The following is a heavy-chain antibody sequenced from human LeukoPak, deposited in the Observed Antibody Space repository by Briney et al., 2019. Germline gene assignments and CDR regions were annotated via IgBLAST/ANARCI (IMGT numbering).Heavy chain of an antibody. Sequence: LGGSLRLSCAASGFTFSSYWMTWVRQSPGKGLEWVANIKEDGSDSNYMDSVKGRFTISRDNAKKSLYLQMDSLRAEDTAVYYCARDSGHCSGGICYDRFDYWGQGTLVTVSS. CDR3: ARDSGHCSGGICYDRFDY. CDR2: IKEDGSDS. CDR1: GFTFSSYW. J-gene: IGHJ4*02. D-gene: IGHD2-15*01. V-gene: IGHV3-7*05.